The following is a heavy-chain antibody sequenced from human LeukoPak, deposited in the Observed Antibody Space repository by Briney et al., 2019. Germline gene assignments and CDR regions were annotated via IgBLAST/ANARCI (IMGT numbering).Heavy chain of an antibody. V-gene: IGHV1-2*02. CDR1: GYTFTGYY. Sequence: ASVKVSCKASGYTFTGYYMHWVRQAPGQGLEWMGWINPNSGGTNYAQKFQGRVTMTRDTSISTAYMELSSLRSEDTAVYYCARVCGRDGYNSYFDYWGQGTLVTVSS. J-gene: IGHJ4*02. CDR2: INPNSGGT. CDR3: ARVCGRDGYNSYFDY. D-gene: IGHD5-24*01.